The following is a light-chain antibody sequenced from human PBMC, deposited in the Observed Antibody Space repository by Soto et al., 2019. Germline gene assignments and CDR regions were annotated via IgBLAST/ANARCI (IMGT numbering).Light chain of an antibody. CDR3: SSYTTNSTYV. CDR2: DVR. Sequence: QSVLTQAASASGLPAQSLTISCTRTSSDVDGYNYVSWNQQHPGKAIQHLIYDVRNRPSGVSNRCSGSKSVNTASLTISGLQAEDEADYYFSSYTTNSTYVFGTGTKVTVL. CDR1: SSDVDGYNY. V-gene: IGLV2-14*01. J-gene: IGLJ1*01.